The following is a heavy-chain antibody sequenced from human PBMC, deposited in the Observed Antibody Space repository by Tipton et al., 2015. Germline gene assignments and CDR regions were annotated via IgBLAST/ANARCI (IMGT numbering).Heavy chain of an antibody. CDR3: AKLSYVWGKVGGYLDS. Sequence: SLRLSCAASGFTFSSYGMHWVRQAPGKGLEWVAIISYDGGNKYYADSVKGRFTISRDNSKNTLYLQMNSLRAEDTADYYCAKLSYVWGKVGGYLDSWGQGTLVTVSS. D-gene: IGHD3-16*01. V-gene: IGHV3-30*18. J-gene: IGHJ4*02. CDR1: GFTFSSYG. CDR2: ISYDGGNK.